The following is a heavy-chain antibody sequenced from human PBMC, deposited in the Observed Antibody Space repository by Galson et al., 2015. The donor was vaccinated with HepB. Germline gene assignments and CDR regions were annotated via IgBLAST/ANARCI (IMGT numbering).Heavy chain of an antibody. CDR3: ARGFYGSGSYRYYFDY. CDR1: GGTFSSYS. D-gene: IGHD3-10*01. J-gene: IGHJ4*02. Sequence: SVKVSCKASGGTFSSYSITWVRQAPGQGLEWMGGIIPIFGTANYAQKFQGRVTITADESTSTAYMELSSLRSEDTAVNYCARGFYGSGSYRYYFDYWGQGTLVTVSS. V-gene: IGHV1-69*13. CDR2: IIPIFGTA.